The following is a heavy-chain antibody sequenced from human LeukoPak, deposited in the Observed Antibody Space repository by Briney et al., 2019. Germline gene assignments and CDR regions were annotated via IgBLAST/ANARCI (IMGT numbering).Heavy chain of an antibody. CDR1: GFTVSSNY. D-gene: IGHD3-10*02. J-gene: IGHJ6*04. Sequence: PGGSLRLSCAASGFTVSSNYMSWVRQPPGKGLEWVSVIYSGGSTYYADSVKGRFTISRDNSKNTLYLQMNSLRAEDTAVYYCAELGITMIGGVWGKGTTVTISS. CDR2: IYSGGST. V-gene: IGHV3-53*01. CDR3: AELGITMIGGV.